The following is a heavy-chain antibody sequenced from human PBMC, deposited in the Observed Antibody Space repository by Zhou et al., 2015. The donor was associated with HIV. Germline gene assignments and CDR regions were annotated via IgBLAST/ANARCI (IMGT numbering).Heavy chain of an antibody. J-gene: IGHJ4*02. V-gene: IGHV3-33*03. CDR1: GFIFNGYG. Sequence: QVQLVESGGGVVQPGGSLKLSCAASGFIFNGYGMQWVRQVPGKGLEWVAGIWHDGTNAHYADFVKGRFTISRDNAKNSLYLQMNSLRAEDMALYYCAKGGRYSGYDPFDYWGQGTLVTVSS. CDR2: IWHDGTNA. CDR3: AKGGRYSGYDPFDY. D-gene: IGHD5-12*01.